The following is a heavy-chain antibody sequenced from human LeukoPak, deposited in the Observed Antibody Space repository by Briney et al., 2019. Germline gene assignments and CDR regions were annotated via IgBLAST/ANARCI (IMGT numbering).Heavy chain of an antibody. CDR3: AKDTHGTGYFYDSSGITFFDY. V-gene: IGHV3-23*01. Sequence: PGGSLRLSCAASGFTFSSYAMSWVRQAPGKGLEWVSAISGSGGSTYYADSVKGRFTISRDNSKNTLYLQMNSLRAEDTAVYYCAKDTHGTGYFYDSSGITFFDYWGQGTLVTVSS. J-gene: IGHJ4*02. CDR1: GFTFSSYA. D-gene: IGHD3-22*01. CDR2: ISGSGGST.